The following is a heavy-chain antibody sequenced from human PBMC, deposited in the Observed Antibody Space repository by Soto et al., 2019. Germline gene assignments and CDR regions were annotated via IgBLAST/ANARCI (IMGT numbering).Heavy chain of an antibody. J-gene: IGHJ4*02. CDR3: ARHEGDGYDFDY. Sequence: SETLSLTCTVSGGSISSYYWSWIRQPPGKGLEWIGYIYYSGSTNYNPSLKSRVTISVDTSKNQFSLKLSSVTAANTAVYYCARHEGDGYDFDYWGQGTLVTVSS. V-gene: IGHV4-59*08. CDR2: IYYSGST. CDR1: GGSISSYY. D-gene: IGHD5-12*01.